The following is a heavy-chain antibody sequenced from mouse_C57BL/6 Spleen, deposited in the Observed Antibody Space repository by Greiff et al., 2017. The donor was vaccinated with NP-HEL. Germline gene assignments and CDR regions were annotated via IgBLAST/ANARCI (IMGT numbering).Heavy chain of an antibody. CDR3: ARLGARRRGYAMDY. Sequence: EVHLVESGGGLVKPGGSLKLSCAASGFTFSDYGMHWVRQAPEKGLEWVAYISSGSSTIYYADTVKGRFTISRDNAKNTLFLQMTSLRSEDTAMYYCARLGARRRGYAMDYWGQGTSVTVSS. V-gene: IGHV5-17*01. D-gene: IGHD3-3*01. J-gene: IGHJ4*01. CDR2: ISSGSSTI. CDR1: GFTFSDYG.